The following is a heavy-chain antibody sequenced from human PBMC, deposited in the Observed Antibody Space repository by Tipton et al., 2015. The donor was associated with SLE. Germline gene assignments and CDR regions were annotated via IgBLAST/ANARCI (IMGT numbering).Heavy chain of an antibody. CDR1: GFTFSSYW. V-gene: IGHV3-23*01. J-gene: IGHJ4*02. CDR2: ISGSGGST. CDR3: ARGLGEFDY. D-gene: IGHD3-16*01. Sequence: SLRLSCAASGFTFSSYWMSWVRQAPGKGLEWVSAISGSGGSTYYADSVKGRLTISRDNSKNTLYLQMNSLRAEDTAVYYCARGLGEFDYWGQGTLVTVSS.